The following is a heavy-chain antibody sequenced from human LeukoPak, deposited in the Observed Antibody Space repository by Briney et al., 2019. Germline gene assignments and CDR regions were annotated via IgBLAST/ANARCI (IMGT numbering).Heavy chain of an antibody. V-gene: IGHV3-23*01. D-gene: IGHD2-2*01. CDR2: VCNSGGRT. CDR1: GFTFSSYD. CDR3: ANHTRSYCSSTTCWGFDS. Sequence: AGTLRLTCAASGFTFSSYDLSWVRQAPGKGLEWVSNVCNSGGRTFYADSVTGRFTISRDNSKNTLFLQMNSLRAEDTAVYSCANHTRSYCSSTTCWGFDSWGQGTLVSVSS. J-gene: IGHJ4*01.